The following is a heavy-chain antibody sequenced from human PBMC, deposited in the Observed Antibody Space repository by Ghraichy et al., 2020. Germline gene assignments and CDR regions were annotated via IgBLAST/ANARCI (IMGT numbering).Heavy chain of an antibody. J-gene: IGHJ4*02. Sequence: SETLSLTCAVYGGSFSGYYWSWIRQPPGKGLEWIGEINHSGSTNYNPSLKSRVTISVDTSKNQFSLKLSSVTAADTAVYYCASGYSYWGQGTLVTVSS. D-gene: IGHD5-18*01. V-gene: IGHV4-34*01. CDR2: INHSGST. CDR1: GGSFSGYY. CDR3: ASGYSY.